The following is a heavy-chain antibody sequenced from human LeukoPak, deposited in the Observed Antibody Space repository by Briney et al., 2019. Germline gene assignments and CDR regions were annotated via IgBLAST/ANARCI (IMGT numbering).Heavy chain of an antibody. CDR2: TKEDGSEK. J-gene: IGHJ4*02. CDR3: ARGRFNYDSSGYSSFYH. D-gene: IGHD3-22*01. V-gene: IGHV3-7*01. Sequence: GGSLRLSCAASGVTFSSYWMSWVRQAPGKGLEWVANTKEDGSEKYYVDSVKGRFTISRDNAKNSLYLQMNSLRAEDTAVYYCARGRFNYDSSGYSSFYHWGQGTLVTVSS. CDR1: GVTFSSYW.